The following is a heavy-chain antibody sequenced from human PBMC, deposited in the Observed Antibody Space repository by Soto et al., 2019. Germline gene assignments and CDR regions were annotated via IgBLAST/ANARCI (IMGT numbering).Heavy chain of an antibody. CDR3: ATEIRSDYGDYVGFDS. CDR2: FDPEDGET. D-gene: IGHD4-17*01. CDR1: GYTLTELS. V-gene: IGHV1-24*01. Sequence: QVQLVQSGAEVKKPGASVKVSCKVSGYTLTELSMHWVRQAPGKGLEWMGGFDPEDGETIYAQKFQGRVTMTEDTSTDTAYMELSSLRSEDLVVYYCATEIRSDYGDYVGFDSWGQGTLVTVSS. J-gene: IGHJ4*02.